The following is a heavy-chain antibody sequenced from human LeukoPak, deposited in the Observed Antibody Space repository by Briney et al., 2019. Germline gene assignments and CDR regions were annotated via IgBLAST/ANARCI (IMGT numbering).Heavy chain of an antibody. V-gene: IGHV3-30-3*01. CDR3: ATPGYYDRPRTFDI. CDR2: ISYDGSNK. D-gene: IGHD3-22*01. Sequence: GRSLRLSCAASGFTFSSYAMHWVRQAPGKGLEWVAVISYDGSNKYYADSVKGRFTISRDNSKNTLYLQMNSLRAEDTAVYYCATPGYYDRPRTFDIWGQGTMVTVSS. J-gene: IGHJ3*02. CDR1: GFTFSSYA.